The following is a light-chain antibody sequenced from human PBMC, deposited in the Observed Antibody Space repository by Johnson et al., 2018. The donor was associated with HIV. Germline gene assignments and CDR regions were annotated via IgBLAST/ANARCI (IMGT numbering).Light chain of an antibody. CDR2: ENN. Sequence: QSVLTQSPSVSAAPGQKVTISCSGSGSNIGNTYVSWYQHLPGTAPKLLIYENNKRPSGIPDRFSGSKSATSATLGITGLQPGDEADYYCRRWHSSLSAGGVFGTVTKVAVL. J-gene: IGLJ1*01. CDR1: GSNIGNTY. V-gene: IGLV1-51*02. CDR3: RRWHSSLSAGGV.